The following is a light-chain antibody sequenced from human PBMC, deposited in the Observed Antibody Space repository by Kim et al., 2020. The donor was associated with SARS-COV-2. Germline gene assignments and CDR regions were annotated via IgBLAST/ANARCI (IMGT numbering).Light chain of an antibody. J-gene: IGLJ3*02. CDR3: AAWDDSLEGWV. CDR1: SSNIGSNT. Sequence: GPRGSVSCSGSSSNIGSNTLHGYRQLPGTAPKLLIYSKNERPSGVADRFSGSKSGTSASLAISGLQSEDEADYYCAAWDDSLEGWVFGGGTQLTVL. CDR2: SKN. V-gene: IGLV1-44*01.